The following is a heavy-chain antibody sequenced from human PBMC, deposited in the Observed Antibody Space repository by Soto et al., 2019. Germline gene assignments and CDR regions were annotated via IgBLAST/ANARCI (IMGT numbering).Heavy chain of an antibody. CDR3: ANGHILTGYYKH. CDR2: IYYSGST. J-gene: IGHJ1*01. CDR1: GGSISSYY. V-gene: IGHV4-59*01. Sequence: SETLSLTCTVSGGSISSYYWSWIRQPPGKGLEWIGYIYYSGSTNYNPSLKSRVTISVDTSKNQFSLKLSSVTAADTAVYYCANGHILTGYYKHWGQGTLVTVSS. D-gene: IGHD3-9*01.